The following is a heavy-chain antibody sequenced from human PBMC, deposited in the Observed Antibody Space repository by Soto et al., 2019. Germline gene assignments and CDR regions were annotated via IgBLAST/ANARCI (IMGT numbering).Heavy chain of an antibody. V-gene: IGHV4-39*01. Sequence: PSETLSLTCTVSGGSISSSSYYWGWIRQPPGKGLEWIGSIYYNGNSWYDPSLRSQVTISVDTSKNQFSLKLRSVTAADTAVYYCARQTGAFGYCFDYWGPGILVTVSS. CDR1: GGSISSSSYY. CDR2: IYYNGNS. J-gene: IGHJ4*02. CDR3: ARQTGAFGYCFDY. D-gene: IGHD3-3*01.